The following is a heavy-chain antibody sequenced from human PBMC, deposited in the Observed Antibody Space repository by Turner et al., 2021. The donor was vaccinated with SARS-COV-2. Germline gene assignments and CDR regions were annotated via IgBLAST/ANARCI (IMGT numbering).Heavy chain of an antibody. Sequence: QVQLVQSGAEVKKPGASVKVSCKASGYTFTGYDINWVRQATGQGLEWMGWMKPNSGNTGYEQKFQGRVTMTRNTSISTAYMELSSLRSEDTAVYYCARAAQLTGWFDPWGQGTLVTVSS. D-gene: IGHD3-9*01. CDR2: MKPNSGNT. V-gene: IGHV1-8*01. CDR1: GYTFTGYD. J-gene: IGHJ5*02. CDR3: ARAAQLTGWFDP.